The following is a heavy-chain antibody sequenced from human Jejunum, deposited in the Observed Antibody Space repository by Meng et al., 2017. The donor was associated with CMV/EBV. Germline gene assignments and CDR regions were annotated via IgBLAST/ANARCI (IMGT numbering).Heavy chain of an antibody. V-gene: IGHV3-21*01. CDR2: ISSSSNYI. CDR1: GFTFSTDG. CDR3: VRDIVVSDAFDI. Sequence: AATGFTFSTDGMNWVRQAPGKGLEWVSYISSSSNYIYYADSVKGRFTISRDNAKNSLHLQMNSLRAEDTALYYCVRDIVVSDAFDIWGQGTMVTVSS. J-gene: IGHJ3*02. D-gene: IGHD3-22*01.